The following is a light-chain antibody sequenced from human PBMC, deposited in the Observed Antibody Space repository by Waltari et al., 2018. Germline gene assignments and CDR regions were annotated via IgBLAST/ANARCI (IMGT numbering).Light chain of an antibody. CDR3: QHYVHLPAT. V-gene: IGKV3-20*01. CDR2: GAF. J-gene: IGKJ1*01. Sequence: ELVLTTSPGTLSLSPGERATLPCRASQGVSRSLAWYQQKAGQAPRLLIYGAFNRATGIPDRFSGSGSATDFSLTISRLEPEDFAVYYCQHYVHLPATFGQGTKVEIK. CDR1: QGVSRS.